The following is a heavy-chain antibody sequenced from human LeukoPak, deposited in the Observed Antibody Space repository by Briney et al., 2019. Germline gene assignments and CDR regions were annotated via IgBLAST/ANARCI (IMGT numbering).Heavy chain of an antibody. CDR2: INHSGST. D-gene: IGHD1-26*01. CDR1: GGSFSGYY. J-gene: IGHJ4*02. CDR3: ARATRGSYGG. Sequence: PSETLSLTCAVYGGSFSGYYWSWIRQPPGKGLEWIGEINHSGSTNYNPSLKSRVTISVDTSKNQFSLKLSSVTAADTAVYYCARATRGSYGGWGQGTLVTVSS. V-gene: IGHV4-34*01.